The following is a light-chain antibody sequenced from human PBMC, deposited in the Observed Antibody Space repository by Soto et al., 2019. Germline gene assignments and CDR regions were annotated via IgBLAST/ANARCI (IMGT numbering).Light chain of an antibody. Sequence: DIVMTQSPDSLAVSLGERATINCKSSQSVLYSPNNKNYLAWYQQKPGQPPKLLIYWASTRESGVPDRFSGSGSGTDFTLTISSLQAEDVAVYDCQQYYSPPPTFGGGTKVEIK. CDR2: WAS. V-gene: IGKV4-1*01. CDR3: QQYYSPPPT. CDR1: QSVLYSPNNKNY. J-gene: IGKJ4*01.